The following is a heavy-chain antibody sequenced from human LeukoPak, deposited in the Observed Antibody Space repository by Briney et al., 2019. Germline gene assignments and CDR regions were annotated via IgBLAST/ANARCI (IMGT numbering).Heavy chain of an antibody. V-gene: IGHV4-38-2*01. D-gene: IGHD2-2*01. CDR2: IYHSRST. Sequence: SETLSLTCAVSGYSISSGYYWGWIRQPPGKGLEWIGSIYHSRSTYYNPPLKSRVTIAVDTSKNQFSLKLSSATAADTAVYYCARSADIRVVPAAYFDYWGQGTLVTVSS. CDR1: GYSISSGYY. J-gene: IGHJ4*02. CDR3: ARSADIRVVPAAYFDY.